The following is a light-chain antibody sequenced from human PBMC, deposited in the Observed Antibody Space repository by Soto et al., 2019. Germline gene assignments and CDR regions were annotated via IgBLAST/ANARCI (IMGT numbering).Light chain of an antibody. CDR3: QQSNSWPYT. J-gene: IGKJ2*01. Sequence: EIVMTQSPATLSVSPGERATLSCRASQSVSSNLAWYQQKPGQGPRLLFYGASTRATGIPARFIGSGSGTDFTLTIISLQSEDFAVYYCQQSNSWPYTFGLGTKLEIK. CDR2: GAS. V-gene: IGKV3-15*01. CDR1: QSVSSN.